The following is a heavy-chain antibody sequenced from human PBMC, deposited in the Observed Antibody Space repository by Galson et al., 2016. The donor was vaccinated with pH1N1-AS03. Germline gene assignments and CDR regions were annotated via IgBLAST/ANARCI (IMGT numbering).Heavy chain of an antibody. CDR3: ISQIKHSAGYYDEPH. D-gene: IGHD3-9*01. Sequence: LEWMGGVKGVFRTTNYAQKFQGRITITMSRDDSKNTAYLQMNSLKTEDTAKYYCISQIKHSAGYYDEPHWGQGTLVTVSS. V-gene: IGHV1-69*05. CDR2: VKGVFRTT. J-gene: IGHJ4*02.